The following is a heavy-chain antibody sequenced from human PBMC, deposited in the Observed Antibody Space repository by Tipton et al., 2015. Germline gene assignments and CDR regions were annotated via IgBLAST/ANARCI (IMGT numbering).Heavy chain of an antibody. CDR1: GGSINSGDYY. V-gene: IGHV4-30-4*01. CDR2: IYYRGTT. Sequence: TLSLTCSVSGGSINSGDYYWSWIRQPPGKGLEWIGYIYYRGTTDYNPSLRSRITVSLDTSNNQVSLRLSSVTAADTASYYCARVPFDYFDYWGQGILVTVSS. J-gene: IGHJ4*02. CDR3: ARVPFDYFDY.